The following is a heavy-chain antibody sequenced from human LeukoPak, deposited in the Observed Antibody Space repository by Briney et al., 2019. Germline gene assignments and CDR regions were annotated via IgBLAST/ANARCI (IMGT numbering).Heavy chain of an antibody. D-gene: IGHD1-26*01. CDR1: GFTLTSGS. CDR3: AKGTVGAKY. V-gene: IGHV3-48*04. Sequence: GGSLRLSCAASGFTLTSGSMNWVRQAPGKGLEWISYISSGATTTYYADSVKGRFTISRDNAGNSLYLQINSLRVDDTAVYYCAKGTVGAKYWGQGTLVTVSS. CDR2: ISSGATTT. J-gene: IGHJ4*02.